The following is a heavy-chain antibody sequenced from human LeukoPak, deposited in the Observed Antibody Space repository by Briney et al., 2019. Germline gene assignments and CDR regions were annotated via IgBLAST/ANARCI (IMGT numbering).Heavy chain of an antibody. D-gene: IGHD3-22*01. CDR1: GGSFSGYY. CDR2: INHSGST. J-gene: IGHJ6*02. V-gene: IGHV4-34*01. Sequence: PSETLSLTCAVYGGSFSGYYWSWIRQPPGKGLEWIGEINHSGSTNYNPPLKSRVTISVDTSKNQFSLKLSSVTAADTAVYYCARGRHYYDSSGYYHYYGMDVWGQGTTVTVSS. CDR3: ARGRHYYDSSGYYHYYGMDV.